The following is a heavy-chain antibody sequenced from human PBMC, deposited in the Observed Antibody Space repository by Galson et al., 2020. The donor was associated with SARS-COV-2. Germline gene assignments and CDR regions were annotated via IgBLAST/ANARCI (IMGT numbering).Heavy chain of an antibody. V-gene: IGHV1-24*01. D-gene: IGHD3-22*01. CDR3: VIDHYDTSGFLKKAFDI. Sequence: ASVKVSCKVSGYIISELSMHWVRQAPGKGLEWMGGFDPEDGATTYAQKFQGRVTMTEDTSTDTAYLELSSLRSEDTAEYHCVIDHYDTSGFLKKAFDIWGHGTKVTVSS. CDR2: FDPEDGAT. J-gene: IGHJ3*02. CDR1: GYIISELS.